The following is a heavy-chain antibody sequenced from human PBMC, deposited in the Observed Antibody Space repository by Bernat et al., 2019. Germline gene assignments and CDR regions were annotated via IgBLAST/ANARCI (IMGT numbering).Heavy chain of an antibody. CDR3: ARDSRGIPDYDILTGLGWFDP. D-gene: IGHD3-9*01. V-gene: IGHV3-66*01. J-gene: IGHJ5*02. Sequence: EVQLVESGGGLVQPGGSLRLSCAASGFTVSSNYMSWVRQAPGKGLEWVSVIYSGGSTYYADSVKGRFTISRDNSKNTLYLQMNSPRAEDTAVYYCARDSRGIPDYDILTGLGWFDPWGQGTLVTVSS. CDR2: IYSGGST. CDR1: GFTVSSNY.